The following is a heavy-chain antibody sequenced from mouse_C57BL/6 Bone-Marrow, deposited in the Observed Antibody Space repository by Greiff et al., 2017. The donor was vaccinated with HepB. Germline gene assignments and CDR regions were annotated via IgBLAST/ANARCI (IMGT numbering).Heavy chain of an antibody. J-gene: IGHJ3*01. CDR2: IYPRSGNN. CDR3: ARPPRQRRLWFAY. V-gene: IGHV1-81*01. Sequence: VQLQESGAELARPGASVKLSCKASGYTFTSYGISWVKQRTGQGLEWIGEIYPRSGNNYYNEKFKGKPTLTADKSSSTAYIELRSLTSEDSAVYFCARPPRQRRLWFAYWGQGTRVTVSA. D-gene: IGHD3-2*02. CDR1: GYTFTSYG.